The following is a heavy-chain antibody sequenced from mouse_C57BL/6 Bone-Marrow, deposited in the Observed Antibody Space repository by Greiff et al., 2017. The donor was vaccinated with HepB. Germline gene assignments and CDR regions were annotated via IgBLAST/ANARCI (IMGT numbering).Heavy chain of an antibody. V-gene: IGHV1-55*01. Sequence: QVQLQQPGAELVKPGASVKMSCTASGYTFTSYWITWVKQRPGQGLEWIGDIYPGSGSTNYNEKFKSKATLTVDTSSSTAYMQLSSLTSEDSAVYYCARGDSNYVGFAYWGQGTLVTVSA. CDR1: GYTFTSYW. D-gene: IGHD2-5*01. CDR3: ARGDSNYVGFAY. J-gene: IGHJ3*01. CDR2: IYPGSGST.